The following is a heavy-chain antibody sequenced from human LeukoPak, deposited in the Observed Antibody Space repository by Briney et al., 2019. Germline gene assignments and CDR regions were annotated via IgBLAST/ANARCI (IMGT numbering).Heavy chain of an antibody. D-gene: IGHD6-13*01. CDR2: INPNSGGT. CDR3: ARSSAAAGSSPFDY. J-gene: IGHJ4*02. Sequence: ASVKVSCKASGYTFTGYYMHWVRQAPGQGLEWMGWINPNSGGTNYAQKFQGWVTMTRDTSISTAYMELSRLRSDDTAVYYCARSSAAAGSSPFDYWGQGTLVTVSS. CDR1: GYTFTGYY. V-gene: IGHV1-2*04.